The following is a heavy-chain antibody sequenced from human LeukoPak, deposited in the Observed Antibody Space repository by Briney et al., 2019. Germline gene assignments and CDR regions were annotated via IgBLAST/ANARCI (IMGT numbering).Heavy chain of an antibody. V-gene: IGHV4-39*01. CDR3: ARLEGITMVRGVARWFDP. J-gene: IGHJ5*02. CDR1: GVSISSSSCY. CDR2: IYYSGST. Sequence: SETLSLTCTVSGVSISSSSCYWGWIRQPPGKGLEWIGSIYYSGSTYYNPSLKSRVTISVDTSKNQFSLKLSSVTAADTAMYYCARLEGITMVRGVARWFDPWGQGTLVTVSS. D-gene: IGHD3-10*01.